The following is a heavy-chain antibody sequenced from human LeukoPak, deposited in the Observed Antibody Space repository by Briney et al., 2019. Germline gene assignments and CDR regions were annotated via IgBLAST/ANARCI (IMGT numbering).Heavy chain of an antibody. Sequence: GGSLRLSCAASGFTFSSYAMSWVRQAPGKGLEWVSAISGSGGSTYYADSVKGRFTISRDNSKNTLYLQMNSLRAEDTAVYYCAKDKPPPMTTVTSFQHWGQGTLVTVSS. J-gene: IGHJ1*01. V-gene: IGHV3-23*01. CDR2: ISGSGGST. CDR1: GFTFSSYA. D-gene: IGHD4-17*01. CDR3: AKDKPPPMTTVTSFQH.